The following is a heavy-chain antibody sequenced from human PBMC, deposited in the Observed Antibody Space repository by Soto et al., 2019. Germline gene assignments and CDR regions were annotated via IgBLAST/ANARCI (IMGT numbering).Heavy chain of an antibody. CDR2: IYYSGST. CDR1: GGTISSDY. V-gene: IGHV4-59*12. CDR3: VRVVCGVPATDISGRFEL. J-gene: IGHJ5*02. Sequence: SETLCLTCTVSGGTISSDYWSWIRQPPGKGLEWIGYIYYSGSTNYNPSLKSRVTISVDTSKNQFSLKLSSVTAADTAVYYCVRVVCGVPATDISGRFELWGHRTSVT. D-gene: IGHD2-2*01.